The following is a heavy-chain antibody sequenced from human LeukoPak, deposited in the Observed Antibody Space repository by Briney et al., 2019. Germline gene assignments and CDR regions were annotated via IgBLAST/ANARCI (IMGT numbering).Heavy chain of an antibody. CDR3: ARGLEHQMLSDWFDP. J-gene: IGHJ5*02. Sequence: SETLSLTCAVYGGSFSGYYWSWIRQSPGKGLEWIGEINHSGSTNYNPSLKSRVTISVDTSKNHFSLRLSSVTAADTAVYFCARGLEHQMLSDWFDPWGQGTLVTVSS. D-gene: IGHD2-2*01. V-gene: IGHV4-34*01. CDR1: GGSFSGYY. CDR2: INHSGST.